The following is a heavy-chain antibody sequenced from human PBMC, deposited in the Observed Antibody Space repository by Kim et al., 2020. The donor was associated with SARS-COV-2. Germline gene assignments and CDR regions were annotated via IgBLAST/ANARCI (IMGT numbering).Heavy chain of an antibody. V-gene: IGHV4-59*09. Sequence: NTSLKSRVTMSVDTSKDQFSLRRTSVTAADTAVYYCARGTIVATIYWFDPWGQGTLVTVSS. J-gene: IGHJ5*02. CDR3: ARGTIVATIYWFDP. D-gene: IGHD5-12*01.